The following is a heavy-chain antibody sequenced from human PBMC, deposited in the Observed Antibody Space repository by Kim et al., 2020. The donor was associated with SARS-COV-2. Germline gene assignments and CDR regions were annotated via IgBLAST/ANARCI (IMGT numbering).Heavy chain of an antibody. CDR3: ARSDCSGGSCYTFDY. CDR2: ISSSSSTI. J-gene: IGHJ4*02. D-gene: IGHD2-15*01. V-gene: IGHV3-48*02. CDR1: GFTFSSYS. Sequence: GGSLRLSCAASGFTFSSYSMNWVRQAPGKGLEWVSYISSSSSTIYYADSVKGRFTISRDNAKNSLYLQMNSLRDEDTAVYYCARSDCSGGSCYTFDYWGQGTLVTVSS.